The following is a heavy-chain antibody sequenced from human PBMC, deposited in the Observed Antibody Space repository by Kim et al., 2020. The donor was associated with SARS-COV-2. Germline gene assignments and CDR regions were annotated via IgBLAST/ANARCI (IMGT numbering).Heavy chain of an antibody. J-gene: IGHJ6*02. D-gene: IGHD6-6*01. V-gene: IGHV3-9*01. CDR1: GFTFGDYA. CDR3: AKSGSSSSRFSYYYYYYGMDV. Sequence: GGSLRLSCAASGFTFGDYAMHWVRQAPGKGLEWVSGISWNSCSIGYADSVKGRFTISRDNAKNSLYLQMNSLRAEDTALYYCAKSGSSSSRFSYYYYYYGMDVWGQGTTVTVSS. CDR2: ISWNSCSI.